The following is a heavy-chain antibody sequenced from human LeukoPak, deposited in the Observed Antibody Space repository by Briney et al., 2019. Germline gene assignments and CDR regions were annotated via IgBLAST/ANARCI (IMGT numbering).Heavy chain of an antibody. V-gene: IGHV3-15*01. CDR2: IKSKTDGGTT. CDR1: GFTFSNAW. D-gene: IGHD7-27*01. J-gene: IGHJ4*02. Sequence: GGSLRLSCAASGFTFSNAWMSWVRQAPGKGLEWVGRIKSKTDGGTTDYAAPVKGRFTISRDDSKNMLYLQMNSLKTEDTAVYYCTTDSVKTTGDRRILLYWGQGTLVTVSS. CDR3: TTDSVKTTGDRRILLY.